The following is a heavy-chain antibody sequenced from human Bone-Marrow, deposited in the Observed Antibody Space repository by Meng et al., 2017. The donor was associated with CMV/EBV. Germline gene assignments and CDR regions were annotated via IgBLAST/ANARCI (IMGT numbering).Heavy chain of an antibody. CDR3: ARWTNYFDSSGLEYNWFDP. J-gene: IGHJ5*02. CDR2: ISAYNDNT. V-gene: IGHV1-18*01. D-gene: IGHD3-22*01. CDR1: FSAYG. Sequence: FSAYGSSWVRQDPGQGREWMGWISAYNDNTNDAQKLQGRVNMTTDTSTSTAYMELRSLRSDDTAVYYCARWTNYFDSSGLEYNWFDPWGQGTLVTVSS.